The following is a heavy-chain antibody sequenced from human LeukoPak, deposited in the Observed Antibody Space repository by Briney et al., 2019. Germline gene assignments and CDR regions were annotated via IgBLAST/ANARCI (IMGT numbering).Heavy chain of an antibody. Sequence: PGGSLRLSCEASGFTFSTYSMNWVRQAPGKGLEWVSGVSGSGGTTNYADSVKGRFTISRDNAKNTLYLQMNSLRAEDTAVYYCARGTGVGYCSSTSCYEAFGYWGQGTLVTVSS. CDR1: GFTFSTYS. J-gene: IGHJ4*02. CDR2: VSGSGGTT. CDR3: ARGTGVGYCSSTSCYEAFGY. D-gene: IGHD2-2*01. V-gene: IGHV3-23*01.